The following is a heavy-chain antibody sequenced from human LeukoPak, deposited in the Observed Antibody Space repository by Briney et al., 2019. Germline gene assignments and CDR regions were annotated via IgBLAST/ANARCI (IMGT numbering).Heavy chain of an antibody. CDR2: ITSSSGTI. V-gene: IGHV3-48*02. J-gene: IGHJ4*02. CDR1: GFTFSTYS. D-gene: IGHD3-10*01. Sequence: GGSLRLSCAASGFTFSTYSMKWVRQAPGKGLEWVSYITSSSGTIFYADSVKGRFTISRDNAKNSLYLQMNGLRDEDTAVYYCARDQSDYYGSGSYSEGSYWGQGTLVTVSS. CDR3: ARDQSDYYGSGSYSEGSY.